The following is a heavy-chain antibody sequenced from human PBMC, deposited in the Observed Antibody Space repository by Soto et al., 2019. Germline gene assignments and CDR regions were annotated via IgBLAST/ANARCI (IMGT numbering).Heavy chain of an antibody. CDR3: ANDPGHSLDY. V-gene: IGHV6-1*01. Sequence: SQSRSHTGGVSGGRVFFYRVASNWIRQSPSRGLEWLGRTYYRSKWYYDYAESVKSRIIISVDTSKNQFSLQLNSVTPEDAAVNYCANDPGHSLDYWGQGIQVTVSS. CDR2: TYYRSKWYY. CDR1: GGRVFFYRVA. D-gene: IGHD3-3*01. J-gene: IGHJ4*02.